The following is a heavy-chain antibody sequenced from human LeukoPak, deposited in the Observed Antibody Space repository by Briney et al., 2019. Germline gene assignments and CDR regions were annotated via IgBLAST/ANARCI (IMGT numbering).Heavy chain of an antibody. J-gene: IGHJ6*02. CDR1: GFTFSSYA. CDR3: ARDHPYGSGGYYNEKGPQYGMDV. V-gene: IGHV3-30*04. Sequence: GRSLRLSCAASGFTFSSYAMHWVRQAPGKGLEWVAVISYDGSNKYYADSVKGRFTISRDNSKNTLYLQMNSLRAEDTAVYYCARDHPYGSGGYYNEKGPQYGMDVWGQGTTVTVSS. D-gene: IGHD3-10*01. CDR2: ISYDGSNK.